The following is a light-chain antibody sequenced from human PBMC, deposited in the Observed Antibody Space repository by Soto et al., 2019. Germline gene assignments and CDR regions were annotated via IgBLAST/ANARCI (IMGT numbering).Light chain of an antibody. Sequence: EIVLTQSPGTLSLFRGERATLSCRASQSIATAFLAWYQQKPGQAPRLLIYGASSRAAGIPDRFSGSGSGTDFTLTISRLEPEDFARYYCQQYESTLKTFGQGTKVE. CDR3: QQYESTLKT. J-gene: IGKJ1*01. V-gene: IGKV3-20*01. CDR1: QSIATAF. CDR2: GAS.